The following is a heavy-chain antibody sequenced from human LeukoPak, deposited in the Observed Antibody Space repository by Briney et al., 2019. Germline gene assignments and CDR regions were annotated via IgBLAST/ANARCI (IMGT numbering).Heavy chain of an antibody. Sequence: GGSLRLSCAASGFTFSNYAMTWVRQAPGQGLEWVSTVSGSGATTYYADSVEGRFTTSRDNSKNTLYLQMNSLRAEDTAVYYCARDHQPGLEKFGMDVWGQGTTVTVSS. CDR2: VSGSGATT. CDR3: ARDHQPGLEKFGMDV. J-gene: IGHJ6*02. V-gene: IGHV3-23*01. D-gene: IGHD2-2*01. CDR1: GFTFSNYA.